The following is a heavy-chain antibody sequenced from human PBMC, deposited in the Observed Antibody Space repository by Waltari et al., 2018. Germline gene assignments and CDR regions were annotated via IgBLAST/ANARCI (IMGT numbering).Heavy chain of an antibody. D-gene: IGHD3-10*01. CDR2: ISSSSSTI. V-gene: IGHV3-48*04. CDR1: GFTFSSYS. CDR3: ARDVRGYYYP. Sequence: EVQLVESGGGLVQPGGSLRLSCAASGFTFSSYSMNWVRQAPGKGLEWVSYISSSSSTIYYADSVKGRFTISRDNAKNSLYLQMNSLRAEDTAVYYCARDVRGYYYPWGQGTMVTVSS. J-gene: IGHJ3*01.